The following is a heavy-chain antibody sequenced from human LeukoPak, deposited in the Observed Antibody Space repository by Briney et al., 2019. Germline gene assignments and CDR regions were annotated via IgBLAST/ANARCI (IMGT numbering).Heavy chain of an antibody. CDR3: ARDEYCSGGSCYHYYYGMDV. V-gene: IGHV1-18*01. J-gene: IGHJ6*02. D-gene: IGHD2-15*01. CDR1: GYTFTSYS. Sequence: ASVKVSCKASGYTFTSYSISWVRQAPGQGLEWMGWISAYNGNTNYAQKLQGRVTMTTDTSTSTAYMELRSLRSDDTAVYYCARDEYCSGGSCYHYYYGMDVWGQGTTVTVSS. CDR2: ISAYNGNT.